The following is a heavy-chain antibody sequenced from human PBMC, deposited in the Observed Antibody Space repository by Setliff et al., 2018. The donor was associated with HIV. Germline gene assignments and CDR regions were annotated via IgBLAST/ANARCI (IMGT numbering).Heavy chain of an antibody. J-gene: IGHJ4*02. CDR1: GGSISRFY. CDR2: IYGTANT. D-gene: IGHD3-10*01. Sequence: SETLSLTCSVSGGSISRFYWSWVRQSPGKELEWIGYIYGTANTDYNPSLKSRVTISVDKSKNQFSLKLSSVTAADTAVYYCARGTTMFRGVINPPLLTDWGQGAQVTVSS. CDR3: ARGTTMFRGVINPPLLTD. V-gene: IGHV4-59*12.